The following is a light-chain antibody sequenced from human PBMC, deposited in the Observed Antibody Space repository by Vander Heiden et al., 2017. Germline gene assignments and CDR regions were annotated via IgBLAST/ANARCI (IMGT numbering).Light chain of an antibody. J-gene: IGKJ2*01. CDR3: QQSYSTPYT. Sequence: QMTQSTSSLSALLVDGITITCRASQIITKYLNWYQQRPGRAPILLIYATSNLQSGVPPRFSGSGSGTDFSLTVSSLQPEDFATYFCQQSYSTPYTFGQGTKLEIK. CDR2: ATS. V-gene: IGKV1-39*01. CDR1: QIITKY.